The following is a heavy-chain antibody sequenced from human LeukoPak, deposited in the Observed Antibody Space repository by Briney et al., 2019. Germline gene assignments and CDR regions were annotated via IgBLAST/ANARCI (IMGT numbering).Heavy chain of an antibody. CDR1: GSPFTGDY. J-gene: IGHJ4*02. D-gene: IGHD5-12*01. Sequence: ASVKVSSKASGSPFTGDYMNWVRAAPGQGLEWRGRVNPNSGVTNYAQKFPASVTMTSDTSISTAYMALSSLSSDATAVYYCARGGYSGYAPSTGYDYWGQGTRVTASS. CDR2: VNPNSGVT. V-gene: IGHV1-2*06. CDR3: ARGGYSGYAPSTGYDY.